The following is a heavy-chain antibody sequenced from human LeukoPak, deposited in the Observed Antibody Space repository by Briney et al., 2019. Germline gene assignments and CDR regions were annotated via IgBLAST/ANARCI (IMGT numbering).Heavy chain of an antibody. CDR1: GGSFSGYY. D-gene: IGHD3-10*01. CDR2: INHSGST. V-gene: IGHV4-34*01. Sequence: SETLSLTCAVYGGSFSGYYWSWIRQPPGKGLEWIGEINHSGSTNYNPSLKSRVTISVDTSKNQFSLKLSSVTAADTAVYYCARTKYFGSGSYYLDYWGQGTLVTVSP. CDR3: ARTKYFGSGSYYLDY. J-gene: IGHJ4*02.